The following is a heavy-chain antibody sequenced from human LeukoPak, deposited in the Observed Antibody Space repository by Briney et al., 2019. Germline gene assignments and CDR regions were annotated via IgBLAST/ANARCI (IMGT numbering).Heavy chain of an antibody. CDR3: ARGVVYPTWSGPHWSDY. Sequence: GGSLRLSCAASGFTISSYWMSWVRQAPGKGPEWVAHIKQDASQEDHVDSVKGRCTISRDNAKNSLYLQMNSLRAEDTAVYYCARGVVYPTWSGPHWSDYWGQGTLVTVSS. CDR2: IKQDASQE. D-gene: IGHD3-3*01. CDR1: GFTISSYW. J-gene: IGHJ4*02. V-gene: IGHV3-7*01.